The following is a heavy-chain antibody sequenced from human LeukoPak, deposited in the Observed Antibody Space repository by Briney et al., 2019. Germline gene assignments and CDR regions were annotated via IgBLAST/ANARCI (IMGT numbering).Heavy chain of an antibody. CDR1: GFTFSSYA. Sequence: GGSLRLSCAASGFTFSSYAMHWVRQAPGKGLEWVAVISYDGSNKYYADSVKGRFTISRDNSKNTLYLQMNSLRGEDTAVYYCARIEWGSVYGPFDLWGQGTLATVSS. J-gene: IGHJ4*02. CDR2: ISYDGSNK. D-gene: IGHD5/OR15-5a*01. V-gene: IGHV3-30*04. CDR3: ARIEWGSVYGPFDL.